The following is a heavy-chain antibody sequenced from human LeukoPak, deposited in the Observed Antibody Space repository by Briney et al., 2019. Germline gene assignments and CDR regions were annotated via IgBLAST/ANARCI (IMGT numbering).Heavy chain of an antibody. CDR1: GYTFTGYY. Sequence: ASVKVSCKASGYTFTGYYMHWVRQAPGQVLEWMGWINPNSGGTNYAQKFQGRVTMTRDTSISTAYMELSRLRSDDTAVYYCARDAPDDDSTEYYFDYWGQGTLVTVSS. V-gene: IGHV1-2*02. D-gene: IGHD4-11*01. J-gene: IGHJ4*02. CDR3: ARDAPDDDSTEYYFDY. CDR2: INPNSGGT.